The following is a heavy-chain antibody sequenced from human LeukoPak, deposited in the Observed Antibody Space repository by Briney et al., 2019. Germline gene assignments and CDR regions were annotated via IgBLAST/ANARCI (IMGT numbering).Heavy chain of an antibody. V-gene: IGHV1-2*02. Sequence: ASVKVSCKASGYTFIDFILHWVRQAPGQGLEWMGWINPNTGGTNYAQKFQGRVTMTTDTSINTAYMELSSLTSADTAGYYCARVNYDNSGYAHFDHWGQGPLVTVSS. J-gene: IGHJ4*02. CDR3: ARVNYDNSGYAHFDH. CDR2: INPNTGGT. D-gene: IGHD3-22*01. CDR1: GYTFIDFI.